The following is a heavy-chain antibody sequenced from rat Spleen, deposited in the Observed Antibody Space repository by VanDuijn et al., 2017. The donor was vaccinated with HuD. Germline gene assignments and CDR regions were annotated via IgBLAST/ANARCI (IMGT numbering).Heavy chain of an antibody. CDR3: ARSPPGSYYSYYFDY. D-gene: IGHD1-12*02. CDR2: IPNTGGST. Sequence: EVQLVESGGGLVQPGRSLKLSCVASGFTFNNYWMTWIRQAPGKGLEWVASIPNTGGSTYYPASVKGRFTISRDNAKSTLYLQMDSLRSEDTATYYCARSPPGSYYSYYFDYWGQGVMVTVSS. J-gene: IGHJ2*01. CDR1: GFTFNNYW. V-gene: IGHV5-31*01.